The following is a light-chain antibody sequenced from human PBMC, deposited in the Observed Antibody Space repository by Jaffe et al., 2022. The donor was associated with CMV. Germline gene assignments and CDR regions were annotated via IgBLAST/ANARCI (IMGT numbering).Light chain of an antibody. Sequence: QSVLTQPPSVSAAPGQKVTISCSGSSSNIGNNYVSWYQQFPGTAPKLLIYDSNKRPSGIPDRFSGSKSGTSATLGITGLQTGDEADYYCGTWDSIVSVWMFGGGTKLTVL. CDR2: DSN. V-gene: IGLV1-51*01. J-gene: IGLJ3*02. CDR3: GTWDSIVSVWM. CDR1: SSNIGNNY.